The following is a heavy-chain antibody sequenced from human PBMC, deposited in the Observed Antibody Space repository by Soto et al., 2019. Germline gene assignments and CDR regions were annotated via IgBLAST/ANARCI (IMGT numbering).Heavy chain of an antibody. Sequence: GESLKISCKGSGYSFTSYWIGWVRQMPGKGLEWMGIIYPGDSDTRYSPSFQGQVTISADKSISTAYLQWSSLKASDTAMYYCARALDSSGSTPDAFDIWGEGTMVTV. V-gene: IGHV5-51*01. CDR2: IYPGDSDT. CDR1: GYSFTSYW. J-gene: IGHJ3*02. D-gene: IGHD3-22*01. CDR3: ARALDSSGSTPDAFDI.